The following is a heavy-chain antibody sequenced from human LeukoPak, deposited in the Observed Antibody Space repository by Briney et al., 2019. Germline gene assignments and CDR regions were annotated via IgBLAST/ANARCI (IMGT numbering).Heavy chain of an antibody. V-gene: IGHV1-69*01. D-gene: IGHD2-21*01. Sequence: SVKVACKAFGGTFSSYAISWVRQAPGQGLEWMGGIIPIFGTANYAQKFQGRVTITADESTSTAYMELSSLRSEDTAVYYCARASYCGGDCYSDYWGQGTLVTVSS. CDR3: ARASYCGGDCYSDY. CDR2: IIPIFGTA. J-gene: IGHJ4*02. CDR1: GGTFSSYA.